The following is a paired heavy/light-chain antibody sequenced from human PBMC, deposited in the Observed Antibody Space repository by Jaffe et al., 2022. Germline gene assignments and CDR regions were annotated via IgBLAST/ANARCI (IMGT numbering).Light chain of an antibody. J-gene: IGLJ1*01. CDR2: ANS. Sequence: QSVLTQPPSVSGAPGQRVTISCTGSSSNIGAGFVVHWYQQFPGTAPKVLIYANSDRPSGVPDRFSGSKSGTSASLAITGLQAEDEADYYCQSFDSSLSGYVFGTGTKVTVL. CDR1: SSNIGAGFV. V-gene: IGLV1-40*01. CDR3: QSFDSSLSGYV.
Heavy chain of an antibody. V-gene: IGHV3-30*02. CDR3: VKDNYGDYLGWFDP. CDR2: IRYDGSNN. Sequence: QVQLVESGGGVVQPGESLRLSCAASGFTFSRYGMHWVRQAPGKGPEWVAFIRYDGSNNYYVDSVKGRFTISRDNSKNTLYLQMNSLRAEDTAVYYCVKDNYGDYLGWFDPWGQGTLVTVSS. D-gene: IGHD4-17*01. J-gene: IGHJ5*02. CDR1: GFTFSRYG.